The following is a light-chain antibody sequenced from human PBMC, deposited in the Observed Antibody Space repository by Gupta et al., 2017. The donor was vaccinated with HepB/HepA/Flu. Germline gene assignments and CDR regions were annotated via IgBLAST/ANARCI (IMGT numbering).Light chain of an antibody. CDR3: QQTYTTPIT. V-gene: IGKV1-39*01. Sequence: DHQLTQSPSSLSNSVGDRVSITCRSSQTIDSYLHWYVQQPGKAPKRLIYSSSKFQIGVPSRFSGTASGTDFTLTISSVQPDDFATYYCQQTYTTPITFGQGTRLEIK. CDR1: QTIDSY. J-gene: IGKJ5*01. CDR2: SSS.